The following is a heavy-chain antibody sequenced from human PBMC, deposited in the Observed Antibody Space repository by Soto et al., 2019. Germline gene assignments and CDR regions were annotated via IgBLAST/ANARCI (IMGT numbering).Heavy chain of an antibody. V-gene: IGHV3-21*01. J-gene: IGHJ5*02. CDR3: ARILYYDNSGSSDP. Sequence: PGGSLRLSCAASGFTFSSYSMNWVRQAPGKGLEWVSSISSTSRYMYYSDSLKGRFTISRDNVRNSLYLQMNSLRAEDTAVYYCARILYYDNSGSSDPWGQATLVTVSS. CDR1: GFTFSSYS. CDR2: ISSTSRYM. D-gene: IGHD3-22*01.